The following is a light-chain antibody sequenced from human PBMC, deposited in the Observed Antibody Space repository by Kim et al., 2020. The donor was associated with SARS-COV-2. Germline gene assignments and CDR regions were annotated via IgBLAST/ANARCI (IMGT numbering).Light chain of an antibody. CDR3: QAWNSSTGV. CDR1: KLGDKY. Sequence: SYELTQPPSVSVSPGQTASINCSGDKLGDKYACWYQQKPGQSPVLVIYQDSKRPSGIPERFSGYNSGNTATLTISGTQAMDEADYYCQAWNSSTGVFGTGTKVTVL. CDR2: QDS. J-gene: IGLJ1*01. V-gene: IGLV3-1*01.